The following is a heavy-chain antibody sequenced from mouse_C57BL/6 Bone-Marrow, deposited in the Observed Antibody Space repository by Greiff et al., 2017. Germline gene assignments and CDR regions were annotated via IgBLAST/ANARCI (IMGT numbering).Heavy chain of an antibody. J-gene: IGHJ3*01. CDR1: GFTFSDFY. CDR3: ASDAGDGYYVFAY. V-gene: IGHV7-1*01. D-gene: IGHD2-3*01. Sequence: EVQVVESGGGLVQSGRSLRLSCATSGFTFSDFYMEWVRQAPGKGLEWIAASRNKANDYTTEYSASVKGRFIVSRDTSQSILYLQMNALRAEDTAIYYCASDAGDGYYVFAYWGQGTLVTVSA. CDR2: SRNKANDYTT.